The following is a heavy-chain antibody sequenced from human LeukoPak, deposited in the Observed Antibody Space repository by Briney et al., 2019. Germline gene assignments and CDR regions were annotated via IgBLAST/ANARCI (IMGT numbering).Heavy chain of an antibody. CDR2: ISGSGGST. CDR1: GFTFSSYA. Sequence: GGSLRLSCAASGFTFSSYAMSWVRQAPGKGLEWVSAISGSGGSTYYADSVKGRFTISRDNSKNTLYLQMNSLRAEDTAVYYCARGNYGWFGPFDYWGQGTLVTVSS. D-gene: IGHD3-10*01. J-gene: IGHJ4*02. V-gene: IGHV3-23*01. CDR3: ARGNYGWFGPFDY.